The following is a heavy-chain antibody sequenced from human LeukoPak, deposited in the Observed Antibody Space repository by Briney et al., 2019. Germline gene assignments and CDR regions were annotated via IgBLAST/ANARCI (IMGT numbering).Heavy chain of an antibody. CDR1: GYTFTSNY. J-gene: IGHJ4*02. Sequence: ASVKVSCKASGYTFTSNYIHWVRQAPGQGLEWMGMIYPRGGSTSYAQKFQGRVTVTRDTSTSAVHMELSGLRSEDTAVYYCARDQEGFDYWGQGTLVTVSS. CDR2: IYPRGGST. V-gene: IGHV1-46*01. CDR3: ARDQEGFDY.